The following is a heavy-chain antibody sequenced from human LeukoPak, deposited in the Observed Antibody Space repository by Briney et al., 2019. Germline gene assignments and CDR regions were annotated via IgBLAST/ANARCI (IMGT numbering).Heavy chain of an antibody. J-gene: IGHJ3*02. CDR1: GGSISSYY. CDR2: IYYSGST. V-gene: IGHV4-59*01. D-gene: IGHD1-1*01. CDR3: ARRVATTGIYAFDI. Sequence: PSETLSLTCTVFGGSISSYYWTWIRQPPGKGLEWIGYIYYSGSTNYNPSLKSRVTISVDTSKNQFSLKLSSVTAADTAVHYCARRVATTGIYAFDIWGQGTMVTVSS.